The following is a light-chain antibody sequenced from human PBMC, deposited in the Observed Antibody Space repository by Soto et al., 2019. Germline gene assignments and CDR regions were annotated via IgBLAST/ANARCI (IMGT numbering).Light chain of an antibody. CDR3: GTWDRSMSAGV. J-gene: IGLJ1*01. Sequence: QSVLTQPPSASGTPGQRVTISCSGSSSNIGGNTINWYHQLPGTAPKLLIYSSDQRPSGVPDRFSGSKSGTSATLGITGLQTGDEADYYCGTWDRSMSAGVFGTGTKVTVL. CDR2: SSD. V-gene: IGLV1-44*01. CDR1: SSNIGGNT.